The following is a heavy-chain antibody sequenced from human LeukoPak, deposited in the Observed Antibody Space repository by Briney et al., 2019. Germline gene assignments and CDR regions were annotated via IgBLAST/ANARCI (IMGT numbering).Heavy chain of an antibody. J-gene: IGHJ3*02. CDR3: AKVLGTGGYYRPMGAFDI. V-gene: IGHV3-30*18. CDR1: GFTFSSYG. CDR2: ISYDGSNK. Sequence: QSGGSLRLSCAASGFTFSSYGMHWVRQAPGKGLEWVAVISYDGSNKYYADSVKGRFTISRDNSKNTLYLQMNSLRAEDTAVYYCAKVLGTGGYYRPMGAFDIWGQGTMVTVSS. D-gene: IGHD3-22*01.